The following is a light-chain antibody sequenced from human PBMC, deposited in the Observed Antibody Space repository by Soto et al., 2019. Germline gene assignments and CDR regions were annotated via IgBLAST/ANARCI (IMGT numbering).Light chain of an antibody. V-gene: IGKV3-20*01. CDR3: HQYSSSCYT. J-gene: IGKJ2*01. Sequence: EVVLTQSPDTLPLSPGERATLSCRASQSVSINSLVWYQQKPGQAPRLLIYGASNRATGIPDRFSASGSGTDFTLTISRLEPEDFAMYYCHQYSSSCYTFGQGTKVEVK. CDR2: GAS. CDR1: QSVSINS.